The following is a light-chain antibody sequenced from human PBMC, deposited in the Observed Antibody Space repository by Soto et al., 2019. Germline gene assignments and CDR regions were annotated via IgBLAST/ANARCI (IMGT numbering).Light chain of an antibody. CDR3: QQYNSWT. Sequence: DIQMTQSPSTLSASVGDRVTITCRASQSISSWLAWYQQKPGKAPKLLIYKASSLESGVPSRCSGSGSGTEFTLTIRSLQPDDFATYYCQQYNSWTFGQGTKVEIK. V-gene: IGKV1-5*03. J-gene: IGKJ1*01. CDR2: KAS. CDR1: QSISSW.